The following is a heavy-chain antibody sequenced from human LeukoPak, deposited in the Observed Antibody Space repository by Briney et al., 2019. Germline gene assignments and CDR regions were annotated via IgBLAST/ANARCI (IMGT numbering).Heavy chain of an antibody. J-gene: IGHJ4*02. Sequence: SETLSLTCTVSGGSISSHYWSWIRQPPGKGLEWIGYIYYSGSTNYNPSLKSRVTISVDTSKNQFSLKLSSVTAADTAVYYCARDETYWGQGTLVTVSS. CDR2: IYYSGST. V-gene: IGHV4-59*11. CDR1: GGSISSHY. CDR3: ARDETY.